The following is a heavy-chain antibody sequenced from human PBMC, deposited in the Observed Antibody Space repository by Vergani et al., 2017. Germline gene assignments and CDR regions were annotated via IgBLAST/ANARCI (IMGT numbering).Heavy chain of an antibody. CDR2: LYNSGNG. V-gene: IGHV4-39*01. CDR3: ARVNTETNGHLYYYYYMDV. D-gene: IGHD4-11*01. J-gene: IGHJ6*03. CDR1: GDSIISRSYH. Sequence: QMQFQESGPGLVKASEPLSLTCTVSGDSIISRSYHWGWIRQPPGKGLEWIGSLYNSGNGDSSSSLKSRVTISADTSKNQFSLRLTSVTAADTAVYYCARVNTETNGHLYYYYYMDVWGQGTAVTVS.